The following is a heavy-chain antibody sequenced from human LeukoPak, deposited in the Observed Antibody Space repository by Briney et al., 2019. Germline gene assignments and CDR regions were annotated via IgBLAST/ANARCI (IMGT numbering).Heavy chain of an antibody. D-gene: IGHD2-15*01. CDR2: ISGSGGST. V-gene: IGHV3-23*01. CDR3: AKGVVVVASWFDP. J-gene: IGHJ5*02. Sequence: GGSLRLSCAASGFTFSSYAMSSVRQAPGKGLECVSAISGSGGSTYYADSVKGRFTISRDNSKNPLYLQMNSLRAEDTAVYYCAKGVVVVASWFDPWGQGTLVTVSS. CDR1: GFTFSSYA.